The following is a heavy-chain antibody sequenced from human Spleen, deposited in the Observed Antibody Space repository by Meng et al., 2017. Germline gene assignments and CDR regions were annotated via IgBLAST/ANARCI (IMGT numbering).Heavy chain of an antibody. CDR2: MNPNSGNR. CDR3: ARAKAGGYGEGFSGWFDP. J-gene: IGHJ5*02. V-gene: IGHV1-8*01. Sequence: VQLGGEVKKPGASVKVSCKASGYTLTSYDINWVRQASGQGLEWLGWMNPNSGNRDYAQKFQGRVTMTRNTSISTAYMELGSLTYEDTAVYYCARAKAGGYGEGFSGWFDPWGQGTLVTVSS. D-gene: IGHD4-17*01. CDR1: GYTLTSYD.